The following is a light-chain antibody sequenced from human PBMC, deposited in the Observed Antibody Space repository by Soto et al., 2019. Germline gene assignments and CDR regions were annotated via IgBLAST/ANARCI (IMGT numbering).Light chain of an antibody. CDR2: GAS. V-gene: IGKV3-15*01. CDR1: QSINSN. Sequence: EIVMTQSPATLSVSPGERATLSCRASQSINSNLAWYQQKPGQAPRLLIYGASTRATGIPARFSGSGSETEFTLTISSLQSEDFAIYYCQQYNNWPQTFGQGTKVEIK. J-gene: IGKJ1*01. CDR3: QQYNNWPQT.